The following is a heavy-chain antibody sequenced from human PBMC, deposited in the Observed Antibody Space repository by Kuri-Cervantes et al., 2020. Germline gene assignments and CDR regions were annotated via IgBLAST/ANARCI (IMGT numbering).Heavy chain of an antibody. J-gene: IGHJ4*02. CDR1: GFTVSSNY. CDR3: AREYYYDSSGYWGFDY. CDR2: IYSGGST. V-gene: IGHV3-66*02. D-gene: IGHD3-22*01. Sequence: LSLTCAASGFTVSSNYMSWVRQAPGKGLEWVSVIYSGGSTYYADSVKGRFTISRDNSKNTLYLQMNSLRAEDTAVYYCAREYYYDSSGYWGFDYWGQGTLVTVSS.